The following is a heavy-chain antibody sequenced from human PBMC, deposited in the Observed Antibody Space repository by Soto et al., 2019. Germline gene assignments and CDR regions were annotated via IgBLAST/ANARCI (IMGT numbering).Heavy chain of an antibody. V-gene: IGHV3-7*05. CDR3: AREAV. CDR1: GFTFSDYW. J-gene: IGHJ6*02. Sequence: EVQLVESGGGLVQPGGSLRLSCAASGFTFSDYWMSWVRQAPGKGLEWVANIKQDGSEQFYVDSVKGRFTISRDNAKNSLYLHMNSLRAEDTAVYYCAREAVWGQGTTVTVSS. CDR2: IKQDGSEQ.